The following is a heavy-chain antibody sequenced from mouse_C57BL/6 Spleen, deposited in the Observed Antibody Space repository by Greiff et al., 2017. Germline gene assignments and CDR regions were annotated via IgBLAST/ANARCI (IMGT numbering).Heavy chain of an antibody. Sequence: VQLKESGAELAKPGASVKLSCKASGYTFTSYWMHWVKQRTGQGLEWIGYINPSSGYTKYNQKFKDKATLTADKASSTAYMQLRSLTYEDSAAYDCARCSSYGFAYWGQGTLVTVSA. V-gene: IGHV1-7*01. D-gene: IGHD1-1*01. CDR3: ARCSSYGFAY. J-gene: IGHJ3*01. CDR2: INPSSGYT. CDR1: GYTFTSYW.